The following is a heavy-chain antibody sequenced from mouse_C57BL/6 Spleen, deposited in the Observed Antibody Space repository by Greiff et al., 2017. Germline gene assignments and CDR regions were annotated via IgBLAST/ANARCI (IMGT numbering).Heavy chain of an antibody. D-gene: IGHD2-2*01. CDR2: IDPSDSYT. J-gene: IGHJ2*01. CDR1: GYTFTSYW. CDR3: ARGICTMVTEYYFDD. Sequence: QVQLQQPGADLVRPGTSVKLSCKASGYTFTSYWMHWVKQTPGQGLEWIGAIDPSDSYTNYTHKFKGKDTFTVDPSSTPSSMQLSSLTSEDSAVYYCARGICTMVTEYYFDDWGAGTTLTVSS. V-gene: IGHV1-59*01.